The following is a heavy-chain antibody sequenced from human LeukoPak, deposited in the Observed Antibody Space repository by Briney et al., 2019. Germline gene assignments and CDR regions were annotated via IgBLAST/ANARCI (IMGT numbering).Heavy chain of an antibody. Sequence: SSETLSHTCSFSGDSISTYYWSWIRQSPGKGLEWIGHIYSSGNTDYNSSLKSRVTISVDTSKSQFSLRLSSVTATDTAVYYCARLRWQLVGPYFDYWGQGILVTVSS. CDR1: GDSISTYY. CDR2: IYSSGNT. CDR3: ARLRWQLVGPYFDY. D-gene: IGHD1-26*01. J-gene: IGHJ4*02. V-gene: IGHV4-59*01.